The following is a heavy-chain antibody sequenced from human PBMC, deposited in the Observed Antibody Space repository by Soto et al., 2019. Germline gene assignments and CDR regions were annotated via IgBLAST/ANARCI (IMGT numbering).Heavy chain of an antibody. D-gene: IGHD2-2*01. CDR2: ISAYNGNT. V-gene: IGHV1-18*01. Sequence: ASVKVSCKASGYTFTSYGISWVRQAPGQGLEWMGWISAYNGNTNYAQKLQGRVTMTTDTSTSTAYMELRSLRSDDTAVYYCARSEVTGRLVVPAAISPWGQGTLVTVSS. CDR1: GYTFTSYG. CDR3: ARSEVTGRLVVPAAISP. J-gene: IGHJ5*02.